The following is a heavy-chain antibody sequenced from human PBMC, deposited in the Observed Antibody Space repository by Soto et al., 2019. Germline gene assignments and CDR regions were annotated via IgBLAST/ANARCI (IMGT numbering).Heavy chain of an antibody. CDR2: IIPIFGTA. CDR1: GGTFSSYA. CDR3: ARDQTDSSGYVDDAFDI. J-gene: IGHJ3*02. Sequence: ASVKVSCKASGGTFSSYAISWVRQAPGQGLEWMGGIIPIFGTANYAQKFQGRVTITADESTSTAYMELSSLRSEDTAVYYCARDQTDSSGYVDDAFDIWGQGTRVTVS. V-gene: IGHV1-69*13. D-gene: IGHD3-22*01.